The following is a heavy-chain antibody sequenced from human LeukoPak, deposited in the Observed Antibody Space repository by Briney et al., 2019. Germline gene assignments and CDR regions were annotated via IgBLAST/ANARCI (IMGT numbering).Heavy chain of an antibody. D-gene: IGHD1-14*01. V-gene: IGHV1-2*02. CDR3: ARDFMGAGNKGGSFDI. J-gene: IGHJ3*02. CDR2: INPNSGGT. CDR1: GYNFVGYY. Sequence: GASVKVSCKASGYNFVGYYLHWVRQAPGQGLEWMGWINPNSGGTNYAQKFQGRVTMTRDTSISTAYMELSRLRSDDTAVYYCARDFMGAGNKGGSFDIWGQGTMVTVSS.